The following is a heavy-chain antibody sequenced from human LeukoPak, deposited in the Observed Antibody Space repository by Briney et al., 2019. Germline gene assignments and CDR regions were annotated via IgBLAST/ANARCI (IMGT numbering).Heavy chain of an antibody. Sequence: SVKVSCKASGGTFSSYAISWVRQAPGQGLEWMGGIIPIFGTANYAQKFQGRVTITTDESTSTAHMELSSLRSEDTAVYYCASWRYDILTGFDYWGQGTLVTVSS. D-gene: IGHD3-9*01. J-gene: IGHJ4*02. V-gene: IGHV1-69*05. CDR3: ASWRYDILTGFDY. CDR2: IIPIFGTA. CDR1: GGTFSSYA.